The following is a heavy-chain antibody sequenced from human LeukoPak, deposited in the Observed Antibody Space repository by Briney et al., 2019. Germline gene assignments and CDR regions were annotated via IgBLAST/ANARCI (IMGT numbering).Heavy chain of an antibody. CDR3: ARPYSSGWYNWYFDL. Sequence: SETLSLTCTVSGGSISSYYWSWIRQPPGKGLEWIGNIYYSGSTNYNPSPKSRVTISVDTSKNQFSLKLSPVTAADTAVYYCARPYSSGWYNWYFDLWGRGTLVTVSS. D-gene: IGHD6-19*01. V-gene: IGHV4-59*08. J-gene: IGHJ2*01. CDR2: IYYSGST. CDR1: GGSISSYY.